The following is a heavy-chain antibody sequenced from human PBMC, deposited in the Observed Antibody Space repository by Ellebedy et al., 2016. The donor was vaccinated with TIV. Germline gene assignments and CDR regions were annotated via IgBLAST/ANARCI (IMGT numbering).Heavy chain of an antibody. Sequence: GGSLRLSXAASGFTFTNYAMNWVRQVPGKGLEWVSIINVSGGATYYADSVKGRFIMSRDNSKSTLYLQMNSLRAEDTAVYYCAKGYGSTWGQGTLVTVSS. CDR1: GFTFTNYA. CDR2: INVSGGAT. CDR3: AKGYGST. J-gene: IGHJ5*02. D-gene: IGHD3-10*01. V-gene: IGHV3-23*01.